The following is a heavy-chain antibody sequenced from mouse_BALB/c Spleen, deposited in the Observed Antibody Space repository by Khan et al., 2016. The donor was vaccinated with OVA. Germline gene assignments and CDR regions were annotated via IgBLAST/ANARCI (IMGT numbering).Heavy chain of an antibody. V-gene: IGHV3-2*02. J-gene: IGHJ2*01. CDR2: ISYSGGT. Sequence: EVELVESGPGLVKPSQSLSLTCTVTGYSITSGYAWNWIRQFPENKLEWMGYISYSGGTSYNPSLTSRISITRDTSKNQFFLQLNSVTTEDTATYYCARGNYYGYYFDYWGQGTTLTVSS. CDR3: ARGNYYGYYFDY. CDR1: GYSITSGYA. D-gene: IGHD1-1*01.